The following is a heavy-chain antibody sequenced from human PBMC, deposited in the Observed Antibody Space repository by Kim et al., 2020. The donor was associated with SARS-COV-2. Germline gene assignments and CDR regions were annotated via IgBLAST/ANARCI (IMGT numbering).Heavy chain of an antibody. CDR3: ARTTRRYGMDV. CDR2: ISSGGITI. J-gene: IGHJ6*02. D-gene: IGHD1-1*01. Sequence: GGSLRLSCAASGFTFNTSEMNWVRQAPGKGLEWVSYISSGGITIFYANSVKGRFTISRDNADNSLFLQMNSLRAEDTAVYYCARTTRRYGMDVWGQGTTV. V-gene: IGHV3-48*03. CDR1: GFTFNTSE.